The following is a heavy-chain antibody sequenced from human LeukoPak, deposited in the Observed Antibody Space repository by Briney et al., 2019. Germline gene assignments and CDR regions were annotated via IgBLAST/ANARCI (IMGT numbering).Heavy chain of an antibody. CDR2: IYYSGST. CDR3: ARALTERWLQLYVY. CDR1: GGSISSSSYY. Sequence: SETLSLTCTVSGGSISSSSYYWGWIRQPPGTGLEWIGSIYYSGSTYYNPSLKSRVTMSVDTSKNHFSLKLTSVTATDTAVYYCARALTERWLQLYVYWGQGTLVTVSS. J-gene: IGHJ4*02. D-gene: IGHD5-24*01. V-gene: IGHV4-39*02.